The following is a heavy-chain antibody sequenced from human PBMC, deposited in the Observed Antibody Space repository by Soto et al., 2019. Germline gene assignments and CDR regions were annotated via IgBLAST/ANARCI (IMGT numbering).Heavy chain of an antibody. V-gene: IGHV5-51*01. D-gene: IGHD2-15*01. CDR1: GYSFTSYW. Sequence: PGESLKISCKGSGYSFTSYWIGWVRQMPGKGLEWMGIIYPGDSDTRYSPSFQGQVTISADKSISTAYLQWSSLKASDTAMYYCARNDAGYCSGGSFYQYYYGMDVWGQGTTVTLSS. CDR3: ARNDAGYCSGGSFYQYYYGMDV. CDR2: IYPGDSDT. J-gene: IGHJ6*02.